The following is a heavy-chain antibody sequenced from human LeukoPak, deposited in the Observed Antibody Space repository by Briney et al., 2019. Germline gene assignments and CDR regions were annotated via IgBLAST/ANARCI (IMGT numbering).Heavy chain of an antibody. D-gene: IGHD6-13*01. CDR2: ISYDGSNK. V-gene: IGHV3-30-3*01. J-gene: IGHJ6*02. Sequence: GRFLRLSCAASGFTFSSYAMHWVRQAPGKGLEWVAVISYDGSNKYYADSVKGRFTISRDNSKNTLYLRMNSLRAEDTAVYYCARDISSSWIEYYYYYYYGMDVWGQGTTVTVSS. CDR3: ARDISSSWIEYYYYYYYGMDV. CDR1: GFTFSSYA.